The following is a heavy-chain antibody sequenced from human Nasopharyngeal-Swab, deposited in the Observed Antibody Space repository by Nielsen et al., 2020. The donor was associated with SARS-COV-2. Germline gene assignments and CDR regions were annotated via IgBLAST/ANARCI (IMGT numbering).Heavy chain of an antibody. CDR1: GFTFSDYY. V-gene: IGHV3-11*06. CDR2: ISSSSSYT. D-gene: IGHD6-19*01. J-gene: IGHJ6*03. CDR3: AREAMGIAVAGTSLGYMDV. Sequence: GESLKISCAASGFTFSDYYMSWIRQAPGKGLEWVSYISSSSSYTNYADSVKGRFTISRDNAKNSLYLQMNSLRAEDTAVYYCAREAMGIAVAGTSLGYMDVWGKGTTVTASS.